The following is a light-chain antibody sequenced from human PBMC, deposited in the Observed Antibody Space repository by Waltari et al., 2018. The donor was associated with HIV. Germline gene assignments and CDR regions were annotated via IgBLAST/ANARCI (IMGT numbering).Light chain of an antibody. CDR2: DNN. V-gene: IGLV1-51*01. J-gene: IGLJ2*01. Sequence: QSVLTQPPSVSAAPGQKVTFSCSGSTPNIGKNFGSWYQQLPEAAPKLIIYDNNKRPSGVPDRFSGSKSATSATLAITGLQTGDEADYYCGTWDSSVSAGVFGGGTKLTVL. CDR3: GTWDSSVSAGV. CDR1: TPNIGKNF.